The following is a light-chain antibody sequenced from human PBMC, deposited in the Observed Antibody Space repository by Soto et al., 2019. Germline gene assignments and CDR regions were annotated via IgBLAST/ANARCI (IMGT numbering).Light chain of an antibody. J-gene: IGKJ1*01. CDR3: QQYGSSGT. Sequence: DIQMTQSPSTLSASVGDRVTITCRASQSVRSWLAWYQQKPGRAPKFLIYDASSLESGVPSRFSGSGSGTDFTLTVSSLQPEDFAVYYCQQYGSSGTFGQGTKVDIK. V-gene: IGKV1-5*01. CDR1: QSVRSW. CDR2: DAS.